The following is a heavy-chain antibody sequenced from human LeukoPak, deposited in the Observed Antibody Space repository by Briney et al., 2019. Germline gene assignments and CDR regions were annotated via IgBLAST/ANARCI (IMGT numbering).Heavy chain of an antibody. CDR3: AREVEYYDSSGYRPHAFDI. CDR1: GGSFSGYY. V-gene: IGHV4-34*01. J-gene: IGHJ3*02. CDR2: ISYSGGT. D-gene: IGHD3-22*01. Sequence: SETLSLTCAVYGGSFSGYYWSWIRQPPGKGLEWFGSISYSGGTAYNPSLRSRVTISVDTSKNQFSLKVNSVTAADTAVYYCAREVEYYDSSGYRPHAFDIWGQGTLVTVSS.